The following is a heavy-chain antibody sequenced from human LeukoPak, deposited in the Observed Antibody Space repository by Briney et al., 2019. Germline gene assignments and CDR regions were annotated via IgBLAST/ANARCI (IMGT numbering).Heavy chain of an antibody. CDR1: GGSFSGYY. Sequence: SETLSLTCAVYGGSFSGYYWSWIRQPPGKGLEWIGEINHSGSTNYNPSLKSRVTISVDTSKNQFSLKLSSVTAADTAVYYCARDQAVAAAAKQGFDYWGQGTLVTVSS. CDR2: INHSGST. D-gene: IGHD6-13*01. J-gene: IGHJ4*02. V-gene: IGHV4-34*01. CDR3: ARDQAVAAAAKQGFDY.